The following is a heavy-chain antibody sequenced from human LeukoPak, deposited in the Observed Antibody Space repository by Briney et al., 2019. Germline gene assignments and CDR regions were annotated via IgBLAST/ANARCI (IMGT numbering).Heavy chain of an antibody. D-gene: IGHD3-16*01. J-gene: IGHJ6*02. CDR3: ARGGGLDV. CDR2: INHNGNVN. Sequence: GGSLRLSCAVSGFTLSSYAMSWVRQAPGKGLEWVASINHNGNVNYYVDSVKGRFTISRDNAKNSLYLQMSNLRAEDTAVYFCARGGGLDVWGQGATVTVSS. V-gene: IGHV3-7*03. CDR1: GFTLSSYA.